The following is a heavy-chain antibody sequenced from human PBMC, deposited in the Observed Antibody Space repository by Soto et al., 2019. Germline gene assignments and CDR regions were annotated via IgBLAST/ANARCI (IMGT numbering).Heavy chain of an antibody. CDR2: ISYDGSNK. Sequence: QVQLVESGGGVVQPGRCLRLSCAASGFTFSSYAMHWVRQAPGKGLEWVALISYDGSNKYYADSVKGRFTISRDNYKNTLYLQMNSLRAEDTAVYYCAREQAYGDFFDYWGQGTLVTVSS. V-gene: IGHV3-30-3*01. CDR1: GFTFSSYA. CDR3: AREQAYGDFFDY. J-gene: IGHJ4*02. D-gene: IGHD4-17*01.